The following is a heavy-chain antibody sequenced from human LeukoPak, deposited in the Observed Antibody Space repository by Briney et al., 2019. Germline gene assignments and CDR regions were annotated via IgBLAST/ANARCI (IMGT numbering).Heavy chain of an antibody. Sequence: SETLSLTCTVSGYSISSGYYWGWIRQPPGKGLEWIGSIYHSGSTYYNPSLKSRVIISVDTSKNQFSLKLSSVTAADTAVYYCASSGSYLDNWFDPWGQGTLVTVSS. V-gene: IGHV4-38-2*02. D-gene: IGHD1-26*01. CDR2: IYHSGST. J-gene: IGHJ5*02. CDR3: ASSGSYLDNWFDP. CDR1: GYSISSGYY.